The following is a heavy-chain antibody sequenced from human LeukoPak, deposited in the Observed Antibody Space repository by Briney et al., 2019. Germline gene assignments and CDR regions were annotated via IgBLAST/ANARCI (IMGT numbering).Heavy chain of an antibody. V-gene: IGHV3-11*01. CDR3: ARDRELEDYYYGMDV. J-gene: IGHJ6*02. D-gene: IGHD1-1*01. CDR2: ISSSGTTI. Sequence: GGSLRLSCAASGFTFSDYYMSWIRQAPGKGLEWVSYISSSGTTIYYADSVKGRFTISRDNAKNSLYLQMNSLRAEDTAVYYCARDRELEDYYYGMDVWGQGTTVTVSS. CDR1: GFTFSDYY.